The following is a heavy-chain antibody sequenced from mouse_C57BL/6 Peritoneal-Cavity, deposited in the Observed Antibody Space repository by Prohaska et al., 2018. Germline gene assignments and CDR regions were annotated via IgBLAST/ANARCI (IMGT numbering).Heavy chain of an antibody. CDR3: ARTLPESFDY. CDR1: GIDFSRYW. D-gene: IGHD1-1*01. CDR2: INPDSSTI. J-gene: IGHJ2*01. Sequence: EVKLLQSGGGLVQTGGSLKLSCAASGIDFSRYWLSWVRRAPGKGLEWIGEINPDSSTINYAPSLKDKFIISRDNAKNTLYLQMSKVRSEDTALYYCARTLPESFDYWGQGTTLTVSS. V-gene: IGHV4-1*01.